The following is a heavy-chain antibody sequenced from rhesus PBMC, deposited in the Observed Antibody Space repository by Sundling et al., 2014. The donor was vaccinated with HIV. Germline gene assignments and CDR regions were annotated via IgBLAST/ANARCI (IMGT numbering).Heavy chain of an antibody. J-gene: IGHJ4*01. V-gene: IGHV3S42*01. CDR2: INSAGGSA. D-gene: IGHD2-15*01. Sequence: EVQLVETGGGLVQPGGSLKLSCEASGFTFRMYGMSWVRQAPGKGLEWVASINSAGGSAYYADSVKGRFTISRDNSKKTLSLQMNSLRIEDTAVYYCAKDENVVVLTPGYFDLWGRGSPGHRLL. CDR1: GFTFRMYG. CDR3: AKDENVVVLTPGYFDL.